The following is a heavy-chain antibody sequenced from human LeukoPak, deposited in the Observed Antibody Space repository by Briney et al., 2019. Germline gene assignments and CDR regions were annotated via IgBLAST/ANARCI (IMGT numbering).Heavy chain of an antibody. Sequence: GGSLTLSCAASGFTFSSYGMHWVRQAPGKGLEWVAVITSDGSQKQCADSVKGRFTVSRDNSKNTLYLQMNGLRTEDTAVHYCAKRHDQAHNNFGHWGQGTLVIVSS. V-gene: IGHV3-30*18. CDR2: ITSDGSQK. D-gene: IGHD2-21*01. J-gene: IGHJ4*02. CDR1: GFTFSSYG. CDR3: AKRHDQAHNNFGH.